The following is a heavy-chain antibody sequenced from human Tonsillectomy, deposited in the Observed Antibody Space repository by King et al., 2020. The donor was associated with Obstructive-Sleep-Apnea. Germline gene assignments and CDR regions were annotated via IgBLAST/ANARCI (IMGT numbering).Heavy chain of an antibody. CDR1: GFSFRTHG. CDR3: AKGAMIVVVMEYFDY. V-gene: IGHV3-30*02. Sequence: VQLVESGGGVVQPERSLRLSCAASGFSFRTHGMHWVRQAPGKGLEWVAFIRYDGNGKYYADSVKGRFTISRDDSKNKLYMQMNSLRAEDTAVYYCAKGAMIVVVMEYFDYWGQGTLVTVSS. D-gene: IGHD3-22*01. CDR2: IRYDGNGK. J-gene: IGHJ4*02.